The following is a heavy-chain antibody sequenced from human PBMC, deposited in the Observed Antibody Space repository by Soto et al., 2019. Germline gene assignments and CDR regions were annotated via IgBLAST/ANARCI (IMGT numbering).Heavy chain of an antibody. V-gene: IGHV3-23*01. D-gene: IGHD3-10*01. Sequence: GGSLRLSCAASGFTFSSYAMSWVRQAPGKGLEWVSAINGSGGSTYYADSVKGRLTISRDNSKNTLYLQMNSLRAEDTAVYYCAISSGMYGSGRYAFDIWGQGTMVTVSS. CDR3: AISSGMYGSGRYAFDI. CDR2: INGSGGST. J-gene: IGHJ3*02. CDR1: GFTFSSYA.